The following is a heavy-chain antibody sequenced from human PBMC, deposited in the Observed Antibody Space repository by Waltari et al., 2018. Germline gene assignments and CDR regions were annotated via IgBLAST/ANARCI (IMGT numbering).Heavy chain of an antibody. J-gene: IGHJ5*02. CDR2: SCSSGST. Sequence: QVQLQESGPGLVKPSETLSLPCAVSGYSISSGYYWGWIRQSPGKVMWWHWSSCSSGSTYYNPSLKSRVTISVDTAKNSFSLKLSSVTAADTAVYYCARVRYCGGDCYFDRVDPWGQGTLVTVSS. CDR3: ARVRYCGGDCYFDRVDP. V-gene: IGHV4-38-2*01. CDR1: GYSISSGYY. D-gene: IGHD2-21*01.